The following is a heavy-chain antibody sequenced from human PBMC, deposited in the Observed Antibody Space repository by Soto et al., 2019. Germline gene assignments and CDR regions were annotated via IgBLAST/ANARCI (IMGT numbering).Heavy chain of an antibody. D-gene: IGHD3-3*01. J-gene: IGHJ4*02. Sequence: SETLSLTCTVSGGSISSGDYYWSWIRQPPGKGLEWIGYIYYSGSTYYNPSLKSRVTISVDTSKNQFSLKLSSVTAADTAVYYCARGSTIFGVVDYWGQGTLVTVSS. CDR3: ARGSTIFGVVDY. CDR1: GGSISSGDYY. CDR2: IYYSGST. V-gene: IGHV4-30-4*01.